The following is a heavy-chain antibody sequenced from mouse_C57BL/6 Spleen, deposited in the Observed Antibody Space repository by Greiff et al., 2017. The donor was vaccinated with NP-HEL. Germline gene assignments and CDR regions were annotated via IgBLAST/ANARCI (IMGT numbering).Heavy chain of an antibody. D-gene: IGHD1-1*01. CDR3: ARTIYGSSYFDV. CDR1: GYTFTSYW. V-gene: IGHV1-61*01. CDR2: IYPSDSET. J-gene: IGHJ1*03. Sequence: QVQLQQPGAELVRPGSSVKLSCKASGYTFTSYWMDWVKQRPGQGLEWIGNIYPSDSETHYNQKFKDKATLTVEKSSSTAYMQLSSLTSEDSAVYYCARTIYGSSYFDVWGTGTTVTVSS.